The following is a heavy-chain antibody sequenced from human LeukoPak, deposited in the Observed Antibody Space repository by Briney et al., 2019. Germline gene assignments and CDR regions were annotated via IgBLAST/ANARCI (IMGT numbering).Heavy chain of an antibody. V-gene: IGHV1-46*01. J-gene: IGHJ5*02. CDR3: ARGKGYSYGYNWFDP. CDR2: INPSGGST. Sequence: ASVKVSCKASGGTFSSYAISWVRQAPGQGLGWMGIINPSGGSTSYAQKFQGRVTMTRDMSTSTVYMELSSLRSEDTAVYYCARGKGYSYGYNWFDPWGQGTLVTVSS. CDR1: GGTFSSYA. D-gene: IGHD5-18*01.